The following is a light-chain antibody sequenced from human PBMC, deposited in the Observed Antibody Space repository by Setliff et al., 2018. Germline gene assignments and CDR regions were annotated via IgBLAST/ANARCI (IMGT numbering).Light chain of an antibody. J-gene: IGLJ1*01. Sequence: QSVLTQPASVSGSPGQSITISCTGTSRDIGFSKYNNVSWYQQHPGKAPKLIISEVSHRPSGVSHRFSGSKSGNTASLTVSGLQPEDEADYYCCSYTDSSDLYVFGSGTKVTVL. CDR2: EVS. CDR1: SRDIGFSKYNN. V-gene: IGLV2-14*01. CDR3: CSYTDSSDLYV.